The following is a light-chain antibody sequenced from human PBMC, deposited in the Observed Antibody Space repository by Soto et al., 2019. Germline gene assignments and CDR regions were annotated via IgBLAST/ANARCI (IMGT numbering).Light chain of an antibody. CDR1: QSVSRR. CDR2: GAS. V-gene: IGKV3-20*01. Sequence: EIVMTHPPGTLSLSPGEGATLSCRASQSVSRRLAWYQQKPGQAPRLLISGASSRATGIPDRFSGSGSGTDFTLTISRLEPEDFALYYCQHYVGGSTITFGQGTRLEIK. CDR3: QHYVGGSTIT. J-gene: IGKJ5*01.